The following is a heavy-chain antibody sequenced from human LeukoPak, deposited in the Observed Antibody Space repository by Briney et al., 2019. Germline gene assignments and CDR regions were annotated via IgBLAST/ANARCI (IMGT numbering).Heavy chain of an antibody. CDR2: ISVYNGNT. D-gene: IGHD1-26*01. J-gene: IGHJ4*02. CDR3: ARSGGGIVGWGNSDY. V-gene: IGHV1-18*01. Sequence: GASVKVSCKASGYTFTSYGISWVRQAPGQGLEWMGWISVYNGNTNYAQKLQGRVTMTTDTSTSTAYMELRSLRSDDTAVYYCARSGGGIVGWGNSDYWGQGTLVTVSS. CDR1: GYTFTSYG.